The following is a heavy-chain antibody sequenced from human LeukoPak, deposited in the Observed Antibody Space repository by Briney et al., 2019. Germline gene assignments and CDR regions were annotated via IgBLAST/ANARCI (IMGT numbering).Heavy chain of an antibody. V-gene: IGHV4-39*01. D-gene: IGHD3-3*01. Sequence: PSETLSLTCTVSGGSISSSSYYWGWIRQPPGKGLEWIGSIYYSGSTYYNPSPKSRVTTSVDTSKNQFSLKLSSVTAADTAVYYCARRTIFGVVYYYYYGMDVWGQGTTVTVSS. J-gene: IGHJ6*02. CDR1: GGSISSSSYY. CDR2: IYYSGST. CDR3: ARRTIFGVVYYYYYGMDV.